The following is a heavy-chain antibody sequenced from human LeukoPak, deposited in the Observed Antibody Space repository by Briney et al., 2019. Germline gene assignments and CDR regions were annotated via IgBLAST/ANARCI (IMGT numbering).Heavy chain of an antibody. Sequence: GGSLRLSCAASGFTFDDYGMSWFRQAPGKGLEWVSGINWNGGSTGYADSVKGRFTISRDNAKNSLYLQMNSLRAEDTALYYCARDMVAGTYDYWGQGTLVTVSS. CDR2: INWNGGST. J-gene: IGHJ4*02. D-gene: IGHD6-19*01. V-gene: IGHV3-20*04. CDR3: ARDMVAGTYDY. CDR1: GFTFDDYG.